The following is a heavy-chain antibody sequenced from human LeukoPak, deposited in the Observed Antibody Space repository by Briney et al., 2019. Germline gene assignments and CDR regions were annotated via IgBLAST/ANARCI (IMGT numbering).Heavy chain of an antibody. V-gene: IGHV3-23*01. CDR3: AKIQGWFNAAFHI. D-gene: IGHD6-19*01. CDR1: GFTFSTYT. J-gene: IGHJ3*02. CDR2: ISDSGDST. Sequence: GGSLRLSCTGSGFTFSTYTMSWVRQAPGKGLEWVSGISDSGDSTYYADSVKGRFTISRDISKNTLFLQMNSLRAEDTAVYYCAKIQGWFNAAFHIGGQGTMVTVSS.